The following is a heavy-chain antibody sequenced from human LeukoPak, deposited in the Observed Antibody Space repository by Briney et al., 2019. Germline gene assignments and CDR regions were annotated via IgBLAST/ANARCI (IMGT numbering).Heavy chain of an antibody. CDR2: LYSGGSA. V-gene: IGHV3-53*01. Sequence: GGSLGLSCAASGFTVDSYYMNWVRQAPGKGLEWVTVLYSGGSAYYADSVRGRFTISRHNLKNMLYLDMNNLRAEDTAIYYCARQYSGSYIDYWGQGTLVTVSS. CDR1: GFTVDSYY. D-gene: IGHD1-26*01. CDR3: ARQYSGSYIDY. J-gene: IGHJ4*02.